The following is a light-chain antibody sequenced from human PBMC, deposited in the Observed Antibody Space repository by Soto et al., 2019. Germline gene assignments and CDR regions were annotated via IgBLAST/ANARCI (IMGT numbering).Light chain of an antibody. CDR1: QSVSSSY. Sequence: EIVLTQSPGTLSLSPGERATLSCRASQSVSSSYLAWYQQKPGQAPKVLIYRASSRATGIPDRFSGSGSGTDFTLTIGRLEPEDFAVYYCQQYGSSPLTFGGGTKVEIK. CDR3: QQYGSSPLT. CDR2: RAS. J-gene: IGKJ4*01. V-gene: IGKV3-20*01.